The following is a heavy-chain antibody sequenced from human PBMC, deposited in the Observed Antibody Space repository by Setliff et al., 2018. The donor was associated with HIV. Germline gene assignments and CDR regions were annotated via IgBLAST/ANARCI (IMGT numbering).Heavy chain of an antibody. Sequence: PGGSLRLSCAASGFTFSNAWMNWVRQAPGKGLEWVGRIKSKTDGGTTDYATPVKGRFTISRDDSKNTLYLQMNSLKTEDTAVYYCARGGYCSGGSCYSHASSYYMDVWGKGTTVTVSS. CDR1: GFTFSNAW. CDR3: ARGGYCSGGSCYSHASSYYMDV. V-gene: IGHV3-15*07. D-gene: IGHD2-15*01. CDR2: IKSKTDGGTT. J-gene: IGHJ6*03.